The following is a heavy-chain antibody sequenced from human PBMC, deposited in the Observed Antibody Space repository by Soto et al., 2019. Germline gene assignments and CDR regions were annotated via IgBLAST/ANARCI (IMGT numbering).Heavy chain of an antibody. D-gene: IGHD2-2*01. V-gene: IGHV4-59*11. J-gene: IGHJ5*01. CDR2: IYHSGST. CDR1: GGSITGHY. Sequence: QVQLQESGPGLVTPSETLSLTCSVSGGSITGHYWNWIRQPPGKGLEWIGYIYHSGSTTYNPSLRSRVTLSVDTSKNQFSLKLSSVTAADTAMYYCAKLYSTSWFGNWFDSWGQGSLVTVSS. CDR3: AKLYSTSWFGNWFDS.